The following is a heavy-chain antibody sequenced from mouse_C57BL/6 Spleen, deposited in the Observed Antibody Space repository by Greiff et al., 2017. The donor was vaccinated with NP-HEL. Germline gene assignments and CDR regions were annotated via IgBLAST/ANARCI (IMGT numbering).Heavy chain of an antibody. CDR2: IYPSDSET. CDR3: GRREFYYFDY. J-gene: IGHJ2*01. Sequence: QVQLQQPGAELVRPGSSVKLSCKASGYTFTSYWMDWVKQRPGQGLEWIGNIYPSDSETHYNQKFKDKATLTVDKSSSTAYMQLSSLTSEDSAVYYCGRREFYYFDYWGQGTTLTVSS. CDR1: GYTFTSYW. V-gene: IGHV1-61*01.